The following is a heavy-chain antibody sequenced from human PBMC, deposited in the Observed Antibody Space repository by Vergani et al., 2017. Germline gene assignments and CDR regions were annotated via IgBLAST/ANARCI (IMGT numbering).Heavy chain of an antibody. Sequence: QVHLVESGGGVVQPGGSLRLSCVVSGFTSSIYGMHWVRQAPGKGLEWVAVISYDGTQKYYADSVKGRFTISRDNSKSTLYLQMNSLRTEDTAVYYCATKSCGTPGCQIGYFREWGQGTLVTVSS. CDR3: ATKSCGTPGCQIGYFRE. CDR1: GFTSSIYG. D-gene: IGHD1-1*01. CDR2: ISYDGTQK. J-gene: IGHJ1*01. V-gene: IGHV3-30*03.